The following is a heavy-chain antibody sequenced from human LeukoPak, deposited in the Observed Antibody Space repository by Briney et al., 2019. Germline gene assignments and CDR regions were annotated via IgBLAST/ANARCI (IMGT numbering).Heavy chain of an antibody. J-gene: IGHJ6*02. V-gene: IGHV4-4*07. Sequence: SETLSLTCTVSGGSISSYYWSWIRQPAGKGLEWIGRIYTSGSTNYNPSLKSRVTMSVDTSKNQFSLKLSSVTAADTAVYYCARTSFKDIVVVPAHYGMDVWGQGTTVTVSS. D-gene: IGHD2-2*01. CDR3: ARTSFKDIVVVPAHYGMDV. CDR2: IYTSGST. CDR1: GGSISSYY.